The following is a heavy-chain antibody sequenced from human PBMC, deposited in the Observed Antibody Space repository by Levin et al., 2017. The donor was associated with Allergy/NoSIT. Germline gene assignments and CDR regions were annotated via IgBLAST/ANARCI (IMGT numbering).Heavy chain of an antibody. CDR2: VSFDTVTK. V-gene: IGHV3-30*18. J-gene: IGHJ4*02. CDR1: GFSFNAYG. Sequence: GESLKISCAASGFSFNAYGMHWVRQAPGKGLEWVAVVSFDTVTKYYGDSVKGRFSISRDNSDNTLYLQMDSLRPEDTAVYFCAKSWISGREELRGAFDYWGQGTLVTVSS. CDR3: AKSWISGREELRGAFDY. D-gene: IGHD1-26*01.